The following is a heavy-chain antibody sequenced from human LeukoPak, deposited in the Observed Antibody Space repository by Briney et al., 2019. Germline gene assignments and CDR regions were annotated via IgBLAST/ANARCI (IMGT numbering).Heavy chain of an antibody. V-gene: IGHV4-59*01. J-gene: IGHJ6*04. CDR2: IYYSGST. Sequence: SETLSLTCTVSGGSISSYYWSWIRQPPGKGLEWIGYIYYSGSTNYNPSLKGRVTISVDTSKNQFSLKLSSVTAADTAVYYCARDRGETYCSGGSCYRLGYGMDVWGKGTTVTVSS. CDR3: ARDRGETYCSGGSCYRLGYGMDV. CDR1: GGSISSYY. D-gene: IGHD2-15*01.